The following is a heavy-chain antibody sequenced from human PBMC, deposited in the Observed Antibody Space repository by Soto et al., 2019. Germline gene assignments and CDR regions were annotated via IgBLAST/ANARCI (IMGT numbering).Heavy chain of an antibody. CDR3: AHIPNYYQYDWFDP. CDR1: GFSLTTRGVG. CDR2: IYWDDDK. J-gene: IGHJ5*02. D-gene: IGHD3-16*01. V-gene: IGHV2-5*02. Sequence: QITLKESGPTLVKPTQTLTLTCTFSGFSLTTRGVGVGWIRQPPGKALECLALIYWDDDKRYSPSLQSRLSITKDTSTTQVVLPMTNVDPVDTATYYCAHIPNYYQYDWFDPWGQGTLVSVSS.